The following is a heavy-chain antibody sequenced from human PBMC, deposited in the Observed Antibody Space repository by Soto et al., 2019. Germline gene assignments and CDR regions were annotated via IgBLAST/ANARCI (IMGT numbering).Heavy chain of an antibody. V-gene: IGHV1-69*12. Sequence: QVQLVQSGTEVKKPGSSVMVSCKASGGTFSSYTISWVRKAPGQGLEWMGGIIPIFGTANYAQKFQGRVTITADESTSTAYMELSSLRSEDTAVYYCARGNHRWLQLWYFDLWGRGTLVTVSS. CDR3: ARGNHRWLQLWYFDL. J-gene: IGHJ2*01. CDR2: IIPIFGTA. CDR1: GGTFSSYT. D-gene: IGHD5-12*01.